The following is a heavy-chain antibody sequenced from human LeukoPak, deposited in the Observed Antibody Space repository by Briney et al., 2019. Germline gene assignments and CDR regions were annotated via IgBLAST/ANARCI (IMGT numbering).Heavy chain of an antibody. CDR1: GGSVSSGSYY. J-gene: IGHJ3*02. Sequence: SETLSLTCTVSGGSVSSGSYYWSWIRQPPGKGLEWIGYIFYSGRTNYNPSLRSRVAISVDTSKNQFSLKLSSVTAADTAVYYCARERTNDGFDIWGQGTMVTVSS. CDR2: IFYSGRT. CDR3: ARERTNDGFDI. D-gene: IGHD1-7*01. V-gene: IGHV4-61*01.